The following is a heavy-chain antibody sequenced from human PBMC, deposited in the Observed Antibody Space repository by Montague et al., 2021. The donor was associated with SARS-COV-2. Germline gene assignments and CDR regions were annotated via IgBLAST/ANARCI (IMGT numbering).Heavy chain of an antibody. V-gene: IGHV4-39*01. J-gene: IGHJ3*02. CDR2: IYYSGST. CDR3: ASPTYYYDSSGSDAFDI. D-gene: IGHD3-22*01. Sequence: SETLSLTCTVSGDSISSSSYYWGWIRQPPGKGLVWIGSIYYSGSTYYNLSLKGRVTISVDTSKNQFSLKLSSVTAADTAVYYCASPTYYYDSSGSDAFDIWGQGTMVTVSS. CDR1: GDSISSSSYY.